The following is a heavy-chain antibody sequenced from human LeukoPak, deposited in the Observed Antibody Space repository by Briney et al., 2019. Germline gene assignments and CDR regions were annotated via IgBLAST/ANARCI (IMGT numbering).Heavy chain of an antibody. Sequence: GASVKVSCKASGGTFSSYAISWVRQAPGQGLEWMGGIIPIFGTANYAQKFQGRVTITADKSTSTAYMELSSLRSEDTAVYYCARGYSYGLEYYYYYMDVWGKGTTVTVSS. CDR1: GGTFSSYA. CDR3: ARGYSYGLEYYYYYMDV. CDR2: IIPIFGTA. J-gene: IGHJ6*03. V-gene: IGHV1-69*06. D-gene: IGHD5-18*01.